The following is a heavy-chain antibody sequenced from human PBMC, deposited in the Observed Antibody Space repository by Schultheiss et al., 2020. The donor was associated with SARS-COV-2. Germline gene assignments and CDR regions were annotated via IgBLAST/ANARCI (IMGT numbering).Heavy chain of an antibody. Sequence: ASVKVSCKASGYTFTGYYMHWVRQAPGQGLEWMGRINPNSGGTNYAQKFQGRVTMTEDTSTDTAYMELSSLRSEDTAVYYCARDRRWFGRRNWFDPWGQGTLVTVSS. CDR1: GYTFTGYY. J-gene: IGHJ5*02. D-gene: IGHD3-10*01. V-gene: IGHV1-2*06. CDR3: ARDRRWFGRRNWFDP. CDR2: INPNSGGT.